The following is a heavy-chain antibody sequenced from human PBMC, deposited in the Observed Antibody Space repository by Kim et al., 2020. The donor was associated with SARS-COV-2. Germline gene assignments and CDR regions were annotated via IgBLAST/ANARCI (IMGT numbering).Heavy chain of an antibody. D-gene: IGHD3-9*01. CDR3: AKDRAVLRYFDWSYGMDV. CDR1: GFTFDDYA. CDR2: ISWNSGSI. J-gene: IGHJ6*02. V-gene: IGHV3-9*01. Sequence: GGSLRLSCAASGFTFDDYAMHWVRQAPGKGLEWVSGISWNSGSIGYADSVKGRFTISRDNAKNSLYLQMNSLRAEDTALYYCAKDRAVLRYFDWSYGMDVWGQGTTVTVSS.